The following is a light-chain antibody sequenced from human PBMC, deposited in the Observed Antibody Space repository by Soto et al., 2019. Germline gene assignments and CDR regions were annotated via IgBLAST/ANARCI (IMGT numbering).Light chain of an antibody. Sequence: QSVLTQPASVSGSPGQSITISCTGTSSDIGGYNYVTWHQQHPGKVPKLIIYEVSNRPSGVSDRFSGSKSGNTASLTISGLQAEDEAAYYCNSWTSSSTYIFGTGTKVTVL. CDR1: SSDIGGYNY. V-gene: IGLV2-14*01. CDR3: NSWTSSSTYI. CDR2: EVS. J-gene: IGLJ1*01.